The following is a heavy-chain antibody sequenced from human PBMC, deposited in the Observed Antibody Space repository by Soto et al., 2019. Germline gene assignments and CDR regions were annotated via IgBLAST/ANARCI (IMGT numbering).Heavy chain of an antibody. J-gene: IGHJ5*02. Sequence: SETLSLTCGVSGGSISSGGYSWSWIRQPPGKGLEWIGYIYHSGSTYYNPSLKSRVTISVDRSKNQFSLKLSSVTAADTAVYYCARVRFPTWFDPWGQGTLVTVS. CDR1: GGSISSGGYS. V-gene: IGHV4-30-2*01. CDR3: ARVRFPTWFDP. CDR2: IYHSGST.